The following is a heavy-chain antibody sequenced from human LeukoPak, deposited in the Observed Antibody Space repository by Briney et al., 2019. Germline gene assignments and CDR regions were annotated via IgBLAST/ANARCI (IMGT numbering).Heavy chain of an antibody. D-gene: IGHD3-16*01. CDR1: GFTFSGYA. CDR3: AKDTSVSADYYSDY. Sequence: GGSLRLSCAASGFTFSGYAMHWVRQAPGKGLEWLTVISTDGNDKHYADSVKGRFTVSRDNSKNTLFLQMNNLRTEDTAVYYCAKDTSVSADYYSDYWGQGTLVTVSS. CDR2: ISTDGNDK. J-gene: IGHJ4*02. V-gene: IGHV3-30*04.